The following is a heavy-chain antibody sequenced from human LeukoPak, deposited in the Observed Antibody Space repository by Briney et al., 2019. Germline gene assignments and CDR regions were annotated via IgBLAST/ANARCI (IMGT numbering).Heavy chain of an antibody. CDR2: ISYDGSNK. CDR1: GFTFSSYG. CDR3: ATLSGDSHGYDY. J-gene: IGHJ4*02. Sequence: GGSLRLSCAASGFTFSSYGMHWVRQTPGKGLEWVAVISYDGSNKYYADSVKGRFTVSRDNSKNTLYLQMNSLRAEDTAVYYCATLSGDSHGYDYWGLGTLVTVSS. V-gene: IGHV3-30*03. D-gene: IGHD5-18*01.